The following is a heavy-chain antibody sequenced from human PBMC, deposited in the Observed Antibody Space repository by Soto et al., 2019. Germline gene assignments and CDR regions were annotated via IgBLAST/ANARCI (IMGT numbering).Heavy chain of an antibody. Sequence: SETLSLTCSVSGGSIIGSYWSWIRQSPGKGLEWLGYVYYTGSTNYSPSLRSRVSISVDTSKNEFSLRLSSVTAADTAVYFCARSVAVPGAHIDYWGQGTQVTVSS. J-gene: IGHJ4*02. D-gene: IGHD6-19*01. CDR3: ARSVAVPGAHIDY. CDR2: VYYTGST. CDR1: GGSIIGSY. V-gene: IGHV4-59*01.